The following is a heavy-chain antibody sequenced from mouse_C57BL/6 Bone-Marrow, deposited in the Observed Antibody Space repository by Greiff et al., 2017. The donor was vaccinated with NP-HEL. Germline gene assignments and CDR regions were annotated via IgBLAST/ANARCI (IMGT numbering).Heavy chain of an antibody. J-gene: IGHJ3*01. V-gene: IGHV1-69*01. CDR1: GYTFTSYW. Sequence: QVQLQQPGAELVMPGASVKLSCKASGYTFTSYWMHWVKQRPGQGLEWIGEIDPSDSYTNYNQKFKGKSTLTVDKSSSTAYMQLSSLTSEDSAVYYCARQRDYDVPAWFAYWGQGTLVTVSA. CDR3: ARQRDYDVPAWFAY. D-gene: IGHD2-4*01. CDR2: IDPSDSYT.